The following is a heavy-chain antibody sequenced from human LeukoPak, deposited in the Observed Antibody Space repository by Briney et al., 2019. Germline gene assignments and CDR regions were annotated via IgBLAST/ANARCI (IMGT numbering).Heavy chain of an antibody. CDR3: ARDLGPDYDDYYFDS. D-gene: IGHD3-22*01. J-gene: IGHJ4*02. V-gene: IGHV4-59*01. Sequence: SETLSLTCTVSGGSISSYYWSWIRQPPGKELEWIGYISFDERTNYNPPLKSRVLISVDTSKNQFYLSLSSVTAADTAVYYCARDLGPDYDDYYFDSWSQGTLVTVSS. CDR1: GGSISSYY. CDR2: ISFDERT.